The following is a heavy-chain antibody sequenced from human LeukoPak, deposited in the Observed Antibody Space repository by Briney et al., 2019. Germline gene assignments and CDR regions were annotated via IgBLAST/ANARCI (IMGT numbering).Heavy chain of an antibody. CDR1: GFIFSDYS. V-gene: IGHV3-48*01. J-gene: IGHJ6*02. D-gene: IGHD3-3*01. Sequence: GGSLRLSCAASGFIFSDYSMNWLRQAPGKGLGWISYISSASATIYYADSVKGRFTISRDNAKNSLYLLMDSLRAEDTAVYYCAKNSPTIFPAAGVWGQGTTVIVSS. CDR3: AKNSPTIFPAAGV. CDR2: ISSASATI.